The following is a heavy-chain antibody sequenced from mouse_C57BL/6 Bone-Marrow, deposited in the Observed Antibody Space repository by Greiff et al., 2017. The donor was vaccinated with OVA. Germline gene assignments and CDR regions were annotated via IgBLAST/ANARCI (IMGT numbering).Heavy chain of an antibody. CDR1: GYTFTSYG. Sequence: QVQLQQSGAELARPGASVKLSCKASGYTFTSYGISWVKQRTGQGLEWIGEIYPRSGNTYYNEKFKGKATLTADKSSSTAYMELRSLTSEDSAVYFCVQATAYWGQGTLGTVSA. D-gene: IGHD3-2*02. V-gene: IGHV1-81*01. CDR2: IYPRSGNT. CDR3: VQATAY. J-gene: IGHJ3*01.